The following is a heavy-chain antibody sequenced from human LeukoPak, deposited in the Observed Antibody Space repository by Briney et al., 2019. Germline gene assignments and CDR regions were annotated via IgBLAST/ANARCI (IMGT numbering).Heavy chain of an antibody. CDR3: ARDRKSSSSLLWGYDAFDI. CDR2: IYYSGST. Sequence: SETLSLTCTVSGGSISSYYWSWIRQPPGKGLEWIGYIYYSGSTNYNPSLKSRVTMSVDTSKNQFSLKLSSVTAADTAVYYCARDRKSSSSLLWGYDAFDIWGQGTMVTVSS. CDR1: GGSISSYY. V-gene: IGHV4-59*12. D-gene: IGHD6-13*01. J-gene: IGHJ3*02.